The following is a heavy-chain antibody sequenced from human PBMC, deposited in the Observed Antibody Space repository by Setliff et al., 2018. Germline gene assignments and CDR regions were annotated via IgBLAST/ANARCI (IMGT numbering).Heavy chain of an antibody. CDR1: GASITTSTSY. Sequence: SETLSLTCTVSGASITTSTSYWGWIRQPPGKGLEWIAHIYYSGNTFYNPSLGSRLTISGDTSKNQSSLKLSSVTAEDTAVYYCARRIVGAVDGFDIWGQGTMVTVSS. CDR3: ARRIVGAVDGFDI. D-gene: IGHD1-26*01. CDR2: IYYSGNT. J-gene: IGHJ3*02. V-gene: IGHV4-39*01.